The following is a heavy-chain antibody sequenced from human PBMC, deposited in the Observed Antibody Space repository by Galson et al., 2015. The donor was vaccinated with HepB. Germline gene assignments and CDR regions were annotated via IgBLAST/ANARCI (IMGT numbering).Heavy chain of an antibody. CDR1: GYSFTSYW. Sequence: QSGAEVKKPGESLKISCKGSGYSFTSYWIGWVRQMPGKGLEWMGIIYPGDSDTRYSPSFQGQVTISADKSISTAYLQWSSLKASDTAMYYCARVQGGYSITKSYYYDNSGYYWDIWGQGTMVTVSS. J-gene: IGHJ3*02. CDR3: ARVQGGYSITKSYYYDNSGYYWDI. D-gene: IGHD3-22*01. CDR2: IYPGDSDT. V-gene: IGHV5-51*01.